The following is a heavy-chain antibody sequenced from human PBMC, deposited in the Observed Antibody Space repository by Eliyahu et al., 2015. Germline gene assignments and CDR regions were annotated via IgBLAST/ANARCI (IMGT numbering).Heavy chain of an antibody. CDR1: GFTCXSXA. CDR3: AKETIGAAHLGDAFDI. D-gene: IGHD6-13*01. J-gene: IGHJ3*02. V-gene: IGHV3-23*01. Sequence: EVQLLESGGGLVQPGGSLRLXXXAXGFTCXSXAMSWVRQAPGKGLXWVSAISGSGGSTYYADSVKGRFTISRDNSKNTLYLQMNSLRAEDTAVYYCAKETIGAAHLGDAFDIWGQGTMVTVSS. CDR2: ISGSGGST.